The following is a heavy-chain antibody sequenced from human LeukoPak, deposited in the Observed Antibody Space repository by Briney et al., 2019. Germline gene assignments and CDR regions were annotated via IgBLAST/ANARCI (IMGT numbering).Heavy chain of an antibody. Sequence: SETLSLTCTVSGGSISSYYWSWIRQPPGKGLEWIGYIYYSGSTNYNPSLKSRVTISVDTSKNQFSLKLSSVTAADTAVYYCARTYHYGTGSYSTYFDYWGQGTLVTVSS. V-gene: IGHV4-59*08. CDR1: GGSISSYY. J-gene: IGHJ4*02. CDR3: ARTYHYGTGSYSTYFDY. D-gene: IGHD3-10*01. CDR2: IYYSGST.